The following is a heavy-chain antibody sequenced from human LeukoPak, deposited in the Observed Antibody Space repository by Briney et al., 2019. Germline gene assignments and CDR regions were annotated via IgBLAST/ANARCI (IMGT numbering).Heavy chain of an antibody. CDR2: IIPIFGTA. Sequence: ASVKVSCKASGGTFSSYAISWVRQAPGQGLEWMGGIIPIFGTANYAQKFQGRVTITADASTSTAYMELSSLRSEDTAVYYCAFSRPGYDILLPYDYWGQGTLVTVSS. CDR1: GGTFSSYA. CDR3: AFSRPGYDILLPYDY. V-gene: IGHV1-69*13. D-gene: IGHD3-9*01. J-gene: IGHJ4*02.